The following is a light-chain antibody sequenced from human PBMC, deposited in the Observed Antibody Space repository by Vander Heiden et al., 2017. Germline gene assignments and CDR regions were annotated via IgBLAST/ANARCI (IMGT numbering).Light chain of an antibody. Sequence: DIVMTPSPDYLAVSLGEKATINCKSSQRDLSSSNNKNYLAWYQQIPGQPPKLLINWASTRGSGVPDRFSGSGSGTDFTLTISSLQAEDVAVYYCQQSSTAPLTFGGGTKVEIK. CDR1: QRDLSSSNNKNY. V-gene: IGKV4-1*01. CDR3: QQSSTAPLT. J-gene: IGKJ4*01. CDR2: WAS.